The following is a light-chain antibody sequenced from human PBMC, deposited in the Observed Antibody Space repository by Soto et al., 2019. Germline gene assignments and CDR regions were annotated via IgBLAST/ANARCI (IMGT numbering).Light chain of an antibody. J-gene: IGLJ1*01. CDR2: EVY. V-gene: IGLV2-8*01. Sequence: QSALTQPPSASGSPGQSVTICCTGTSSDVGGYNYVSWYQHHPGKAPKLIIYEVYKRPSGVPDGFSGSKSGNTAALTVSGLQAEDEADYYCSSYVGTNSYVFGTGTKVTVL. CDR3: SSYVGTNSYV. CDR1: SSDVGGYNY.